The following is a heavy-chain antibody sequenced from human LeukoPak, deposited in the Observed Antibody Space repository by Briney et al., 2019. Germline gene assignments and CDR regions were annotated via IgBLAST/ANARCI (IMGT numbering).Heavy chain of an antibody. V-gene: IGHV3-23*01. CDR1: GFIFSTYA. CDR3: AKGVLTGYPPPFDY. D-gene: IGHD3-9*01. CDR2: ISGDGST. Sequence: PGGSLRLSCAASGFIFSTYAMTWVRQAPGKGLEWVSTISGDGSTYYTGSVKGRFTISRDNSKNTLFLQMNSLRAEDTAVYYCAKGVLTGYPPPFDYWGQGTLVTVSS. J-gene: IGHJ4*02.